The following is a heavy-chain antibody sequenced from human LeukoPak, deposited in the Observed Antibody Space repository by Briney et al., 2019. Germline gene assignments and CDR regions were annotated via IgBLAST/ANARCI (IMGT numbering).Heavy chain of an antibody. CDR2: INPNSGGT. J-gene: IGHJ4*02. Sequence: ASVKVSCKASGYTFTGYCMHWVRQAPGQGLEWMGWINPNSGGTNYAQKFQGRVTMTRDTSISTAYMELSRLRSDDTAVYYCARSYGDYGPFDYWGQGTLVTVSS. D-gene: IGHD4-17*01. CDR3: ARSYGDYGPFDY. V-gene: IGHV1-2*02. CDR1: GYTFTGYC.